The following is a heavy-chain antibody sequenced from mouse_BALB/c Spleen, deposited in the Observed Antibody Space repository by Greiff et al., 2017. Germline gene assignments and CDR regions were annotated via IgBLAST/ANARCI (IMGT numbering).Heavy chain of an antibody. CDR3: ARGYYGSSYPHYYAMDY. D-gene: IGHD1-1*01. CDR2: ISYSGST. V-gene: IGHV3-2*02. Sequence: EVQLVESGPGLVKPSQSLSLTCTVTGYSITSDYAWNWIRQFPGNKLEWMGYISYSGSTSYNPSLKSRISITRDTSKNQFFLQLNSVTTEDTATYYCARGYYGSSYPHYYAMDYWGQGTSVTVSS. J-gene: IGHJ4*01. CDR1: GYSITSDYA.